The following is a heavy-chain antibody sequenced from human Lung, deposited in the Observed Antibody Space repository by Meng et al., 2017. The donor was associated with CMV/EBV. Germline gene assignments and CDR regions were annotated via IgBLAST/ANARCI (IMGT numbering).Heavy chain of an antibody. V-gene: IGHV4-4*02. J-gene: IGHJ4*02. CDR2: IYHSGST. CDR3: ASFPPPGKQWLVTDY. D-gene: IGHD6-19*01. CDR1: GGSSSSSNW. Sequence: QVRRRELGPGLVKPSGTLSLTCAVSGGSSSSSNWWSWVRQPPGKGLEWIGEIYHSGSTNYNPSLKSRVTISVDKSKNQFSLKLSSVTAADTAVYYCASFPPPGKQWLVTDYWGQGTLVTVSS.